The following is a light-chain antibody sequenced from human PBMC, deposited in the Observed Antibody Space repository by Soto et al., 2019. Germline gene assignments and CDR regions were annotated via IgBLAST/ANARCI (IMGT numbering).Light chain of an antibody. CDR2: GAS. CDR3: QQYDDSIT. CDR1: QSVSSSY. Sequence: EIVLTQSPDTLSLSPGESATLSCRASQSVSSSYLAWYQRKPGRAPRPLIYGASNRATGIPDRFSGSGSGTDFTLTISRLEPEDFAVFYCQQYDDSITFGQGTRLEIE. J-gene: IGKJ5*01. V-gene: IGKV3-20*01.